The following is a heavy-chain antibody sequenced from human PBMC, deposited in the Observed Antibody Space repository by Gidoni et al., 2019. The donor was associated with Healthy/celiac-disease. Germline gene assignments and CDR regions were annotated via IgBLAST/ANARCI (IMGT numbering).Heavy chain of an antibody. D-gene: IGHD1-26*01. J-gene: IGHJ5*02. CDR3: AREGGATITFDP. CDR2: IYTSGST. Sequence: QVQLQESGPGLVKPSQTLSLTCTVPGGSISSGSYNWSWIRQPAGKGLEWIGRIYTSGSTNYNPSLKSRVTISVDTSKNQFSLKLSSVTAADTAVYYCAREGGATITFDPWGQGTLVTVSS. CDR1: GGSISSGSYN. V-gene: IGHV4-61*02.